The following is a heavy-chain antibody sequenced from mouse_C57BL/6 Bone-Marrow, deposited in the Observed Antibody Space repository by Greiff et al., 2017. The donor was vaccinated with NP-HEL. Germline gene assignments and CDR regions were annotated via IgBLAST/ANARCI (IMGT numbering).Heavy chain of an antibody. CDR1: GYSFTGYY. J-gene: IGHJ4*01. D-gene: IGHD3-2*02. CDR2: INPSTGGT. CDR3: ARLSSSYRGDAMAY. Sequence: VQLQQSGPELVKPGASVKLSCKASGYSFTGYYMNWVKQSPGKSLEWIGEINPSTGGTTYNQKFKAKATLTVDKSSSTAYMQLKSQTSEDSAVYYCARLSSSYRGDAMAYWGQGTPVTVSS. V-gene: IGHV1-42*01.